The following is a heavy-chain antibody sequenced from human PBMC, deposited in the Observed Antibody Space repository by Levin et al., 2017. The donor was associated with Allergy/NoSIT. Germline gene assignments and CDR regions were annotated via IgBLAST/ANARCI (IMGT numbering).Heavy chain of an antibody. V-gene: IGHV4-34*01. CDR1: GGSFSGYY. J-gene: IGHJ4*02. Sequence: PSETLSLTCAVYGGSFSGYYWSWIRQPPGKGLEWIGEINHSGSTNYNPSLKSRVTISVDTSKNQFSLKLSSVTAADTAVYYCARVVTKRIFDYWGQGTLVTVSS. D-gene: IGHD5-18*01. CDR3: ARVVTKRIFDY. CDR2: INHSGST.